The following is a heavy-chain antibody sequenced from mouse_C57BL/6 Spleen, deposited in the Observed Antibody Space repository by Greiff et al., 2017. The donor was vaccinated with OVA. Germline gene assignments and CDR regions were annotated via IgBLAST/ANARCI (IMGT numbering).Heavy chain of an antibody. V-gene: IGHV1-82*01. J-gene: IGHJ2*01. CDR3: ARDRSSFLDD. D-gene: IGHD1-1*01. Sequence: QVQLQQSGPELVKPGASVKISCKASGYAFSSSWMNWVKQRPGKGLEWIGRIYPGDGDTNYNGKFKGKATLTADKSSSTAYMQLSSLTSEDSAVYFCARDRSSFLDDWGQGTTLTVSS. CDR2: IYPGDGDT. CDR1: GYAFSSSW.